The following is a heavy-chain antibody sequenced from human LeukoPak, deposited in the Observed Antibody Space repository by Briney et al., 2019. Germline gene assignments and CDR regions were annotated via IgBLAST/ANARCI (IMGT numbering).Heavy chain of an antibody. CDR1: GFTFSGYG. CDR3: VKDRLETIGGRGFDY. J-gene: IGHJ4*02. CDR2: IPSSGGST. V-gene: IGHV3-23*01. Sequence: PGGSLRLSCAASGFTFSGYGMNWVRQAPGKGLDWVSGIPSSGGSTYYADSVKGRFTISRDNSKNTLFLQMNSLRADDTAVYYCVKDRLETIGGRGFDYWGQGTLVTVSS. D-gene: IGHD1-1*01.